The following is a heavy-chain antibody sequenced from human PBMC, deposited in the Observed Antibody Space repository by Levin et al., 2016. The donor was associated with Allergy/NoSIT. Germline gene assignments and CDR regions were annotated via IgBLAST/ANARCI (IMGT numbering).Heavy chain of an antibody. Sequence: VRQAPGKGLEWVSAISGSGGSTYYADSVKGRFTISRDNSKNTLYLQMNSLRAEDTAVYYCAKVRTGYLIDYWGQGTLVTVSS. CDR3: AKVRTGYLIDY. D-gene: IGHD6-25*01. J-gene: IGHJ4*02. CDR2: ISGSGGST. V-gene: IGHV3-23*01.